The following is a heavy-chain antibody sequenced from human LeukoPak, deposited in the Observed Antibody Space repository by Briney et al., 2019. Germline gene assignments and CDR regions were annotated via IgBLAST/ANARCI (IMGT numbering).Heavy chain of an antibody. CDR3: AILWGHYDSSGYPNGRGDDY. D-gene: IGHD3-22*01. Sequence: GGSLRLSCAASGFTFSSYCMHWVRQAPGKGLVWVSEISCDGSNKNYADSVKGRFTISRDNAKNTLYLQMNSLRAEDTAVYYCAILWGHYDSSGYPNGRGDDYWGQVTLVTVSS. V-gene: IGHV3-33*08. CDR1: GFTFSSYC. CDR2: ISCDGSNK. J-gene: IGHJ4*02.